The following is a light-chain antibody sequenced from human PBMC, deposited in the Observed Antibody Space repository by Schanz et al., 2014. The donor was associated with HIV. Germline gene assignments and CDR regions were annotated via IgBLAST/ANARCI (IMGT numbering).Light chain of an antibody. Sequence: EIVLTQSPGTLSLSPGERATLSCRASQSVSSSSLAWYQQKPGQAPRLLIYGASTRVTGIPARFSGSGSGTEFTLTISSLQSEDFAVYYCQQYNDWPPITFGQGTRLEIK. CDR1: QSVSSS. V-gene: IGKV3-15*01. CDR2: GAS. J-gene: IGKJ5*01. CDR3: QQYNDWPPIT.